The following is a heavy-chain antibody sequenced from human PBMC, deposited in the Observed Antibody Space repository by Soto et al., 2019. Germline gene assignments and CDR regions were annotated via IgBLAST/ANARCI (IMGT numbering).Heavy chain of an antibody. V-gene: IGHV4-59*01. CDR3: ARASHDSSGYYYVGTHYYYYYGMDV. CDR1: GGSISSYY. Sequence: PSETLSLTCTFSGGSISSYYWSWIRHPPGKGLEWIGYIYYSGSTNYNPSLKSRVTISVDTSKNQFSLKLSSVTAADTAVYYCARASHDSSGYYYVGTHYYYYYGMDVWGQGTTVTVSS. J-gene: IGHJ6*02. CDR2: IYYSGST. D-gene: IGHD3-22*01.